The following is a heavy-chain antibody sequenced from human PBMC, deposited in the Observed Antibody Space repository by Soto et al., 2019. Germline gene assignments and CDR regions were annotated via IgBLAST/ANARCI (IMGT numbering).Heavy chain of an antibody. J-gene: IGHJ6*02. CDR3: AREAAGYCSSTSCYKGAWEHYYYYYGMDV. Sequence: GGSLRLSCAASGFTFSSYWMSWVRQAPGKGLEWVANIKQDGSEKYYVDSVKGRFTISRDNAKNSLYLQMNSLRAEDTAVYYCAREAAGYCSSTSCYKGAWEHYYYYYGMDVWGQGTTVTVSS. V-gene: IGHV3-7*03. CDR2: IKQDGSEK. CDR1: GFTFSSYW. D-gene: IGHD2-2*02.